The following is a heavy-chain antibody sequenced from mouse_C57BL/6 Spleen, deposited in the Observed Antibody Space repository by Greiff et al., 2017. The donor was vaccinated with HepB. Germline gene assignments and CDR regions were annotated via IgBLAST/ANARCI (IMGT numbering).Heavy chain of an antibody. V-gene: IGHV5-12*01. CDR1: GFTFSDYY. CDR3: ARRGSSQPYWYFDV. CDR2: ISNGGGST. D-gene: IGHD1-1*01. Sequence: EVKVVESGGGLVQPGGSLKLSCAASGFTFSDYYMYWVRQTPEKRLEWVAYISNGGGSTYYPDTVKGRFTISRDNAKNTLYLQMSRLKSEDTAMYYCARRGSSQPYWYFDVWGTGTTVTVSS. J-gene: IGHJ1*03.